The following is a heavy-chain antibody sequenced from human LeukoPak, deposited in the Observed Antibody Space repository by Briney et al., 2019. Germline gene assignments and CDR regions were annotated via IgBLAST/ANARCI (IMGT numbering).Heavy chain of an antibody. D-gene: IGHD5-18*01. CDR1: GGTFSSYA. V-gene: IGHV1-69*05. CDR3: ARGGYSYGGLIGY. Sequence: SVKVSCKASGGTFSSYAISWVRQAPGQGLEWMGGITPIFGTAKYAQKVQGRVTMSTDESTSTAYMELSSLRSEDTAVYYCARGGYSYGGLIGYWGQGTLVTVSS. J-gene: IGHJ4*02. CDR2: ITPIFGTA.